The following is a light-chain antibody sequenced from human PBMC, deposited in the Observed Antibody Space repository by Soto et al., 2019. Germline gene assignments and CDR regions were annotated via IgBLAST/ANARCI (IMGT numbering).Light chain of an antibody. J-gene: IGKJ1*01. CDR2: DAS. CDR3: QHYNEWPPWT. Sequence: EIVMTQSPATLSVSPGERATLSCRASQSVSRNLAWYQQKPGQAPRLLIFDASTRATGIPARFSGSGSGTEFTLIISSLQSEDFAVYYCQHYNEWPPWTFGQGTKVDIK. CDR1: QSVSRN. V-gene: IGKV3-15*01.